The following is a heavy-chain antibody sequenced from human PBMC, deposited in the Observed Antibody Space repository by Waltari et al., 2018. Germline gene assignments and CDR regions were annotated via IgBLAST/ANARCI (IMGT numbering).Heavy chain of an antibody. Sequence: QVQLVQSGAEVKKPGASVKVSCKASGYTFTSYDINWVRQAPGQGLEWMGWMNPNSGNTGYAQKFQGRVTMTRNTSVSTAYMELSSLRSEDTAVYYCARGLRQWLVLGYWFDPWGQGTLVTVSS. J-gene: IGHJ5*02. V-gene: IGHV1-8*02. CDR1: GYTFTSYD. CDR2: MNPNSGNT. D-gene: IGHD6-19*01. CDR3: ARGLRQWLVLGYWFDP.